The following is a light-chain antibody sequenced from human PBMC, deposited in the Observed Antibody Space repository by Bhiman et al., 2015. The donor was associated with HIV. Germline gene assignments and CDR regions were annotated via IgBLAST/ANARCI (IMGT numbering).Light chain of an antibody. V-gene: IGLV1-51*01. J-gene: IGLJ3*02. CDR3: ETWDSSLSAEV. Sequence: QSVLAQPPSASGTPGQRVTISCSGSHSNIGSNIVNWYQQLPGTAPKLLIYDNNKRPSGIPDRFSGSKSGTSATLGITGLQTGDEADYYCETWDSSLSAEVFGGGTKLTVL. CDR2: DNN. CDR1: HSNIGSNI.